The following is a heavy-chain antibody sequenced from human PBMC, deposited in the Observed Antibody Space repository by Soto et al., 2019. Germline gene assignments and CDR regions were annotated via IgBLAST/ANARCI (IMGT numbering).Heavy chain of an antibody. D-gene: IGHD5-18*01. V-gene: IGHV4-30-2*01. CDR3: ARSLPGMVKYGMDV. J-gene: IGHJ6*02. Sequence: PSETLSLTCAVSGGFISSGGYSWSLIRQPPGKGLEWIGYIYHSGSTNYNPSLKSRVTISVDTSKNQFSLKLSSVTAADTAVYYCARSLPGMVKYGMDVWGQGTTVTVSS. CDR1: GGFISSGGYS. CDR2: IYHSGST.